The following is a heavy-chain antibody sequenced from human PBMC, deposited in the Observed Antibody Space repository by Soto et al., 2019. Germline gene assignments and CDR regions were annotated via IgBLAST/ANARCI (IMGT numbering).Heavy chain of an antibody. CDR2: ISGSGGST. D-gene: IGHD3-22*01. CDR3: AKVRGGGRYYDSSGYLEGFDY. CDR1: GFTFSSYA. J-gene: IGHJ4*02. V-gene: IGHV3-23*01. Sequence: GGSLRLSCASSGFTFSSYAMSWVRQAPGKGLEWVSAISGSGGSTYYADSVKGRFTISRDNSKNTLYLQMNSLRAEDTAVYYWAKVRGGGRYYDSSGYLEGFDYWGQGTLVTVSS.